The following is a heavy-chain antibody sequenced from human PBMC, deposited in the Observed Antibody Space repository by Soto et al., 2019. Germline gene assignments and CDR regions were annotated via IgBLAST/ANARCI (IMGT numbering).Heavy chain of an antibody. Sequence: ASVKVSCKASGGTFSSYAISWVRQAPGQGLEWMGGINAGNGNTKYSQKFQGRVTITRDTSASTAYMELSSLRSEDTAVYYCASSMEVAGSYGDFDYWGQGTLVTVSS. CDR3: ASSMEVAGSYGDFDY. J-gene: IGHJ4*02. CDR2: INAGNGNT. CDR1: GGTFSSYA. V-gene: IGHV1-3*01. D-gene: IGHD6-19*01.